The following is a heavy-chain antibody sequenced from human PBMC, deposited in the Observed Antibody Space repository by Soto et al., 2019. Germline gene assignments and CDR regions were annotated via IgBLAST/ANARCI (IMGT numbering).Heavy chain of an antibody. D-gene: IGHD1-26*01. J-gene: IGHJ4*02. V-gene: IGHV3-53*01. Sequence: GGSLRLSCAVSGFTVSSDYMSWVRQAPGQGPEWISVIYSTGATYYADSVKGRFTISRDYSKSTLYLQMNSLRSEDTAAYYCVRHSGTYYNFRYWGQGALVTVSS. CDR2: IYSTGAT. CDR1: GFTVSSDY. CDR3: VRHSGTYYNFRY.